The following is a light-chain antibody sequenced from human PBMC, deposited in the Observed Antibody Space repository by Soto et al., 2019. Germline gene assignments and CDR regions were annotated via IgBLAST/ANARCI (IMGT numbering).Light chain of an antibody. CDR2: WAS. J-gene: IGKJ2*01. Sequence: EIVMTQSPDSLAVSLGERATINCKSSQSVLYSADTKNYLDWYQQKPGQPPKLLIYWASTRESGVPDRFSGSGSGTDFTLTISSLQAEDVAVYYCQQYYSTPPTFGQGTKLEIK. CDR3: QQYYSTPPT. V-gene: IGKV4-1*01. CDR1: QSVLYSADTKNY.